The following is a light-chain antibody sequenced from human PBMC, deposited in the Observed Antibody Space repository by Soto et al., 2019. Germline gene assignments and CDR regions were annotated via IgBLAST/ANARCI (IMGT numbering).Light chain of an antibody. CDR2: RNN. V-gene: IGLV1-44*01. CDR1: TSNIGSDT. J-gene: IGLJ2*01. CDR3: AAWDDSLSGVV. Sequence: QSVLTQPPSASGTPGQRVTISCSGSTSNIGSDTVNWYQQLPGTAPKVIIYRNNQRPSGVPDRFSGSKSGTSASLGISGLQSEDEADYYCAAWDDSLSGVVFGGGTKLT.